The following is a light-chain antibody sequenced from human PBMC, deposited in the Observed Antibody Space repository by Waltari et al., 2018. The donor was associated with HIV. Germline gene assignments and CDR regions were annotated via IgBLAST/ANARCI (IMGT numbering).Light chain of an antibody. CDR2: DAS. CDR3: QQRSDWPT. J-gene: IGKJ4*02. Sequence: EIVLPQSPATLSLSPGERATPSCRARQIVSSYLAWYKQKPGQAPRLLIYDASNRATGIPARFSGSGSGTDFTLTISSREPEEFAVYCCQQRSDWPTFGGGTKVDIK. V-gene: IGKV3-11*01. CDR1: QIVSSY.